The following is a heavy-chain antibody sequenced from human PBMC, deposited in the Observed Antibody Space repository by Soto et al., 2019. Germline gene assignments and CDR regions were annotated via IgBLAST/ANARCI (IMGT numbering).Heavy chain of an antibody. CDR1: GGSISSYY. Sequence: SETLSLTCTVSGGSISSYYWSWTRQPAGKGLEWIGRIYTSGSTNYNPSLKSRVTMSVDTSKNQFSLKLSSVTAADTAVYYCARDGRAMTTVTHGGFYYYYGMDVWGQGTTVTVSS. CDR2: IYTSGST. D-gene: IGHD4-17*01. V-gene: IGHV4-4*07. J-gene: IGHJ6*02. CDR3: ARDGRAMTTVTHGGFYYYYGMDV.